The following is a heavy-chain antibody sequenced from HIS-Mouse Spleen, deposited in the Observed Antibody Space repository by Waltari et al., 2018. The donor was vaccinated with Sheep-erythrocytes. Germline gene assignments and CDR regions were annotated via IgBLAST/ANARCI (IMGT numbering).Heavy chain of an antibody. CDR3: ARVGRGIAAAGTVNFQH. CDR2: INPNSGGT. CDR1: GSTFTGSY. Sequence: QVQLVQSGAEVKKPGASVKVSCKASGSTFTGSYMHWVRQAPGQGLEWMGWINPNSGGTNYAQKFQGRVTMTRDTSISTAYMELSRLRSDDTAVYYCARVGRGIAAAGTVNFQHWGQGTLVTVSS. V-gene: IGHV1-2*02. D-gene: IGHD6-13*01. J-gene: IGHJ1*01.